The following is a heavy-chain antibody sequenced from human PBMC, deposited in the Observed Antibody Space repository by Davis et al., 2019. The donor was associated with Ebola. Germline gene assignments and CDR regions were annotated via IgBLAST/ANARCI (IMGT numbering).Heavy chain of an antibody. V-gene: IGHV3-23*01. J-gene: IGHJ4*02. Sequence: GGSLRLSCAASGFTFSKYDMTWVRQAPGKGLEWVPVISGSGGTTYYADSVKGRFTISRDNAKNTLSLQMNSLRAEDTAVYYCAKVRDDYWGQGTLVTVSS. CDR2: ISGSGGTT. CDR1: GFTFSKYD. CDR3: AKVRDDY.